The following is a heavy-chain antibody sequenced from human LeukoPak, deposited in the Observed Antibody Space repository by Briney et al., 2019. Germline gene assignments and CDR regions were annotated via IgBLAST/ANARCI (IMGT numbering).Heavy chain of an antibody. D-gene: IGHD3-10*01. Sequence: SQTLSLTCTVSGGSISSGSYYWSWIRQPAGKGLEWIGRIYTSGSTNYNPSLKSRVTISVDTSKNQFSLKLSSVTAADTAVYYCARDLGRYYAMGYWGQGTLVTVSS. J-gene: IGHJ4*02. V-gene: IGHV4-61*02. CDR3: ARDLGRYYAMGY. CDR2: IYTSGST. CDR1: GGSISSGSYY.